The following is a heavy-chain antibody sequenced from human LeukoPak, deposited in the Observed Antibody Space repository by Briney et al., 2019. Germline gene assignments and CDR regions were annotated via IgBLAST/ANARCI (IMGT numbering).Heavy chain of an antibody. D-gene: IGHD3-22*01. CDR3: ARHQRPRFYDSSGSFDY. CDR2: INHSGST. J-gene: IGHJ4*02. V-gene: IGHV4-34*01. Sequence: SETLSLTCAVYGVSFSGYYWSWIRQPPGMGLEWIGEINHSGSTNYNPSLKSRVTISVDTSKNQFSLKLSSVAAADTAVYYCARHQRPRFYDSSGSFDYWGQGTLVTVSS. CDR1: GVSFSGYY.